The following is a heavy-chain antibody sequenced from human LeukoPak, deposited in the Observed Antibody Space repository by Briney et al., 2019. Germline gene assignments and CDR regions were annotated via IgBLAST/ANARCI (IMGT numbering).Heavy chain of an antibody. V-gene: IGHV1-8*03. J-gene: IGHJ4*02. D-gene: IGHD3-22*01. CDR3: ARESNYYDSSGYLGSTHFDY. CDR1: RYTFTSYD. Sequence: GASVKVSCKASRYTFTSYDINWVRQATGQGLEWMGWMNPNSGNTGYAQKFQGRVTITRNTSISTAYMELSSLRSEDTAVYYCARESNYYDSSGYLGSTHFDYWGQGTLVTVSS. CDR2: MNPNSGNT.